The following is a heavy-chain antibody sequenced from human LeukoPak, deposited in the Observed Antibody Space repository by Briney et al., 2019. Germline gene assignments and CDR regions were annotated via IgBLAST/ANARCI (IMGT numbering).Heavy chain of an antibody. CDR2: IKQDGSEK. D-gene: IGHD6-13*01. V-gene: IGHV3-7*03. CDR3: ATDDSSWYY. Sequence: GGSLRLSCAASGFTFSSYWMSWVRQAPGKGREGVANIKQDGSEKYYVYSVKGRFTISRDNSKNTLYLQMNSLRVEDTAVYYCATDDSSWYYWGQGKLVTVSS. J-gene: IGHJ4*02. CDR1: GFTFSSYW.